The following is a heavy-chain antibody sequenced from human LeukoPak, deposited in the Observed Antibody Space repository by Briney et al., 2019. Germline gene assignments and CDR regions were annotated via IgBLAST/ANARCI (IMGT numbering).Heavy chain of an antibody. D-gene: IGHD3-10*01. J-gene: IGHJ5*02. Sequence: ASVKVSCTASGYTFTGYYMHWVRQAPGQGLEWMGWINPNSGGTNYAQKFQGWVTMTRDTSISTAYMELSRLRSDDTAVYYCARDSGENWFDPWGQGTLVTVSS. CDR2: INPNSGGT. V-gene: IGHV1-2*04. CDR1: GYTFTGYY. CDR3: ARDSGENWFDP.